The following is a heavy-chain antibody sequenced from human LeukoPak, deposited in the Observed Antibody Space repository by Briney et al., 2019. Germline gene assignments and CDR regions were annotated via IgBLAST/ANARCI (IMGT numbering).Heavy chain of an antibody. CDR2: INPSGGST. D-gene: IGHD2-2*01. CDR1: GYTFTSYY. Sequence: ASVKVSCKASGYTFTSYYMHWVRQAPGQGLEWMGIINPSGGSTSYAQKFQGRVTMTRDTSTSTVYMELSSLRSEDTAVYYRARNGGVVPAAQYYYYYYGMDVWDQGTTVTVSS. V-gene: IGHV1-46*01. CDR3: ARNGGVVPAAQYYYYYYGMDV. J-gene: IGHJ6*02.